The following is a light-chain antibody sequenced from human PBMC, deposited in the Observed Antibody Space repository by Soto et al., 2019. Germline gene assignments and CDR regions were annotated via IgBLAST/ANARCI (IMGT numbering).Light chain of an antibody. CDR3: NSYTSSSTLV. CDR1: SSYVGGYNY. J-gene: IGLJ1*01. CDR2: DVS. Sequence: QSMLTQPPSVSGSPGQSITISCTGTSSYVGGYNYVSWYQQHPGKAPKLMIYDVSNRPSGVSNRFSGSKSGNTASLTISGLRAEDEADYYCNSYTSSSTLVFGTGTKVTVL. V-gene: IGLV2-14*01.